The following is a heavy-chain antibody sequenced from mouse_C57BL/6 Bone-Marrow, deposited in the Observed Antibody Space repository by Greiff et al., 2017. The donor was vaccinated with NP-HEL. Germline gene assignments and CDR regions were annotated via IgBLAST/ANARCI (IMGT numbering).Heavy chain of an antibody. CDR2: IHPNSGST. D-gene: IGHD1-1*01. Sequence: QVQLKQPGAELVKPGASVKLSCKASGYTFTSYWMHWVKQRPGQGLEWIGMIHPNSGSTNYNEKFKIKATLTVDKSSSTAYMQLSSLTSEDSAVYYCARYGSSPYYYAMDYWGQGTSVTVSS. V-gene: IGHV1-64*01. CDR3: ARYGSSPYYYAMDY. CDR1: GYTFTSYW. J-gene: IGHJ4*01.